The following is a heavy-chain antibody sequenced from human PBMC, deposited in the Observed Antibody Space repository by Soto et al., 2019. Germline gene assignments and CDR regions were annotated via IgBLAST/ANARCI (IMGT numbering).Heavy chain of an antibody. CDR3: VRGLYPSSGTSWSHRPFDN. D-gene: IGHD3-3*01. Sequence: EVQLVESGAGLVQPGGSLRLSCAASGFTFSAFWMHWVRQTPGKGLEWVSRTNSDGTSTIYADSVEGRFTISRDNAENTLYLEMNSLRVEDTAVYYCVRGLYPSSGTSWSHRPFDNWGQGTLVTVSS. CDR1: GFTFSAFW. J-gene: IGHJ4*02. V-gene: IGHV3-74*01. CDR2: TNSDGTST.